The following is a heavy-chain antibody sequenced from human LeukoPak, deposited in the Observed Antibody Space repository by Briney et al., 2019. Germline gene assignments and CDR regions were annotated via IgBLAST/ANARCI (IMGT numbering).Heavy chain of an antibody. Sequence: GGSLRLSCAASGFTFSSYWMHWVRQAPGKGLVWVSRINSDGSSTSYADSVKGRFTISRDNAKNTLYLQMNSLRAEDTAVYYCAREGAARRGWFDPWSQGTLVTVSS. CDR2: INSDGSST. J-gene: IGHJ5*02. D-gene: IGHD6-6*01. CDR3: AREGAARRGWFDP. V-gene: IGHV3-74*01. CDR1: GFTFSSYW.